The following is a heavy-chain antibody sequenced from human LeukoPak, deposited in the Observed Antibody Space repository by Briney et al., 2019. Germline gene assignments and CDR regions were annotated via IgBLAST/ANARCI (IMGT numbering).Heavy chain of an antibody. CDR3: ARALGSSLDY. CDR1: GFTFSSYS. J-gene: IGHJ4*02. CDR2: ISSSSSYI. D-gene: IGHD6-13*01. V-gene: IGHV3-21*01. Sequence: AGGSLRLSCAASGFTFSSYSMNWVRQAPGEGLEWVSSISSSSSYIYYADSVKGRFTISRDNAKNSLYLQMNSLRAEDTAVYYCARALGSSLDYWGQGTLVTVSS.